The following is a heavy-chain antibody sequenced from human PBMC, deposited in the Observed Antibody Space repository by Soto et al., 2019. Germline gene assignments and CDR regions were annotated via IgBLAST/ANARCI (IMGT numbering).Heavy chain of an antibody. Sequence: GGSLRLSCAASGFTFSSYAMSWVRQAPGKGLEWVSAISGSGGSTYYADSVKGRFTISRDNSKNTLYLQMNSLRAEDTAVYYCAKDPSYDYIWGSYTWFDPWGQGTLVTVSS. J-gene: IGHJ5*02. CDR2: ISGSGGST. D-gene: IGHD3-16*01. CDR3: AKDPSYDYIWGSYTWFDP. V-gene: IGHV3-23*01. CDR1: GFTFSSYA.